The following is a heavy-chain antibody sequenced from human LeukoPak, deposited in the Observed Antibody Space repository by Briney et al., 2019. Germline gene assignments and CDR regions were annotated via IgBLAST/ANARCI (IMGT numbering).Heavy chain of an antibody. CDR1: GGAITTDNW. J-gene: IGHJ3*02. CDR3: TRGGSAPYALDI. Sequence: PSGTLSLTRAVSGGAITTDNWWAWVRPPPGKGLEWIGEIYHSGSTNSNPSLRSRVTISVDTSKKQFSLKLTSVTAADTAVYYCTRGGSAPYALDIWGQGTMVTVSS. CDR2: IYHSGST. V-gene: IGHV4-4*02.